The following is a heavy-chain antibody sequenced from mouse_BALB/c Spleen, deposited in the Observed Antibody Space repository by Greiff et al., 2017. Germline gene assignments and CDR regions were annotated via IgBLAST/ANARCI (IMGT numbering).Heavy chain of an antibody. V-gene: IGHV6-6*02. CDR3: TRGNYEEWFAY. CDR2: IRLKSDNYAT. CDR1: GFTFSSYW. J-gene: IGHJ3*01. D-gene: IGHD2-1*01. Sequence: EVKLVESGGGLVQPGGSMKLSCVASGFTFSSYWMSWVRQSPEKGLEWVAEIRLKSDNYATHYAESVKGKFTISRDDSKSRLYLQMNSLRAEDTGIYYCTRGNYEEWFAYWGQGTLVTVSA.